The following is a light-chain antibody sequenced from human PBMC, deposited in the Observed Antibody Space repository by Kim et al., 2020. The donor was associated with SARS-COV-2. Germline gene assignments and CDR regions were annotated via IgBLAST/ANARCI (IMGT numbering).Light chain of an antibody. CDR3: QLSYTAPRT. V-gene: IGKV1-39*01. J-gene: IGKJ1*01. CDR1: QTISSY. CDR2: VAS. Sequence: IQLTQSPSSLSASVGDRVTVTCRASQTISSYLNWYQQKPGKVPKLLIYVASNLQGGVPSRFSGSGSGTDFTLTINNLQPEDFATYYCQLSYTAPRTFGQGTKVDIK.